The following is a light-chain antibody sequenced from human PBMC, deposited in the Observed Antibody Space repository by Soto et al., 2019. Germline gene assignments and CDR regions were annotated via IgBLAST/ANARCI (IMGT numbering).Light chain of an antibody. V-gene: IGKV3-20*01. Sequence: IVLTQSPGTLSLSPWARVTLSCRASQSVSSTYLAWYQQKSGQAPRLLIYAASSRATGIPDRFSGSGSGTDYTLTISRLEPEDFAVYYCQQYGSSSWTFGQGTKVDIK. CDR3: QQYGSSSWT. CDR2: AAS. CDR1: QSVSSTY. J-gene: IGKJ1*01.